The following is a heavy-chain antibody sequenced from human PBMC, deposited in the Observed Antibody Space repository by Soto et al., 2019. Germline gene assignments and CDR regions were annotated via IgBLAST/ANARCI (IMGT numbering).Heavy chain of an antibody. CDR1: GGIVAVNRAT. CDR2: TYYRSKWKN. D-gene: IGHD6-13*01. V-gene: IGHV6-1*01. CDR3: VRGVDSSFDY. J-gene: IGHJ4*02. Sequence: ARSVPLVISGGIVAVNRATCNLVKQSPSRGLEWLGRTYYRSKWKNDYALSVNSRITINPDTYKNHLSLQLSSVTPDDTAIYYCVRGVDSSFDYCGQGTLVTVSS.